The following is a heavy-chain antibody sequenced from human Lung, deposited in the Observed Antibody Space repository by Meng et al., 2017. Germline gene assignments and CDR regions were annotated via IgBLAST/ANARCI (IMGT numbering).Heavy chain of an antibody. Sequence: EVQLVDSGGGFVKPVGSLRLSCSASGFTFSNAWMTWVRQAPGKGLEWIGRMKSNVDGGTVDYAAAVKGRFFISRDDSENTFYLQMNSLKTEDTAVYYCSGHVDYWGHGTLVTGSS. CDR1: GFTFSNAW. CDR2: MKSNVDGGTV. V-gene: IGHV3-15*01. J-gene: IGHJ4*01. CDR3: SGHVDY.